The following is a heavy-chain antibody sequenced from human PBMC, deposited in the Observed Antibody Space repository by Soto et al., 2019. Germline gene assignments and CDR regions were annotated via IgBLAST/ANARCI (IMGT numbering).Heavy chain of an antibody. D-gene: IGHD1-7*01. CDR3: ARGSRNYPYCCYGKDA. Sequence: SVXVSCKASGYTFTSYGISWVRQAPGQGLEWMGWISAYNGKTHYAQKLQGRVTMTKDTSTSTGYMELRSLRSDDTAVYYCARGSRNYPYCCYGKDAWGQGTTVTVSS. V-gene: IGHV1-18*01. CDR1: GYTFTSYG. CDR2: ISAYNGKT. J-gene: IGHJ6*02.